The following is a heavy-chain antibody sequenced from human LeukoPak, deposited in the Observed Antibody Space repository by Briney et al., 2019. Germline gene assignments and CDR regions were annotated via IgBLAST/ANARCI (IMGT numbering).Heavy chain of an antibody. CDR2: INHSGST. V-gene: IGHV4-34*01. Sequence: PSETLSLTCAVYGGSFSGYYWSWIRQPPGKGLEWIGEINHSGSTNYNPSLKSRVTISVDTSKNQFSLKLSSVTAADTAVYYCARATRITMVRGVIIGDAFDIWGQGTMVTVSS. J-gene: IGHJ3*02. CDR1: GGSFSGYY. D-gene: IGHD3-10*01. CDR3: ARATRITMVRGVIIGDAFDI.